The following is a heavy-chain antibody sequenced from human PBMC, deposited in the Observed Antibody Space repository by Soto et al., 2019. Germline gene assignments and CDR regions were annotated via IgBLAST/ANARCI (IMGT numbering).Heavy chain of an antibody. Sequence: ETLSLTCTVSGGSISSYYWSWIRQPPGKGLEWIGYIYYSGSTNYNPSLKSRVTISVDTSKNQFSPKLSSVTAADTAVYYCARDQSSSWPYYYYYGMDVWGQGTTVTVSS. V-gene: IGHV4-59*01. CDR3: ARDQSSSWPYYYYYGMDV. CDR2: IYYSGST. CDR1: GGSISSYY. J-gene: IGHJ6*02. D-gene: IGHD6-13*01.